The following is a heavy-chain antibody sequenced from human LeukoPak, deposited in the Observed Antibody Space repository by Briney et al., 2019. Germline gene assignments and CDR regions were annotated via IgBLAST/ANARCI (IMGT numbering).Heavy chain of an antibody. J-gene: IGHJ6*02. CDR2: IIPILGIA. CDR1: GGTFSSYA. V-gene: IGHV1-69*04. D-gene: IGHD1-26*01. Sequence: ASVKVSYKASGGTFSSYAISWVRQAPGQGLEWMGRIIPILGIANYAQKFQGRVTITADKSTSTAYMELSSLRSEDTAVYYCARGGTSTRTYYYYGMDVWGQGTTVTVSS. CDR3: ARGGTSTRTYYYYGMDV.